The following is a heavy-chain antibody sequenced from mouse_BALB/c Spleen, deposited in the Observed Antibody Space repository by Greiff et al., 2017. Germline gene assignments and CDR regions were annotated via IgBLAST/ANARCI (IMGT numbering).Heavy chain of an antibody. V-gene: IGHV1-14*01. J-gene: IGHJ4*01. Sequence: VQLKESGPELVKPGASVKMSCKASGYTFTSYVMHWVKQKPGQGLEWIGRIDPYDSETHYNQKFKDKAILTVDKSSSTAYMQLSSLTSEDSAVYYCARRFYYAMDYWGQGTSVTVSS. CDR2: IDPYDSET. CDR3: ARRFYYAMDY. CDR1: GYTFTSYV.